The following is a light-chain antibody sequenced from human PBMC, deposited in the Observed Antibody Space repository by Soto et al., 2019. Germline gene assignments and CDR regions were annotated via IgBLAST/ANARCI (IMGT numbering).Light chain of an antibody. CDR1: SSDVGGYNY. CDR2: DVS. CDR3: SSYTSSSTS. V-gene: IGLV2-14*01. J-gene: IGLJ2*01. Sequence: QSALTQPASVSGSPGQSITISCTGTSSDVGGYNYVSWYQQHPSKAPKLMIYDVSNRPSGVSNRFSGSKSGNTASLTISGLQAEDEADYSCSSYTSSSTSFGGGTKLTVL.